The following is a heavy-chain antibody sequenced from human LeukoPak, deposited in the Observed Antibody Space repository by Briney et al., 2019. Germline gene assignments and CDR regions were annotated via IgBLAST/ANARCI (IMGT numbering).Heavy chain of an antibody. CDR2: MFHSGDT. J-gene: IGHJ5*02. CDR1: GYSISSGSY. CDR3: ARRPTQTPLRFDP. V-gene: IGHV4-38-2*01. D-gene: IGHD6-6*01. Sequence: SETLSLTCAVSGYSISSGSYWGWIRQPPGKGLEWIGNMFHSGDTYHNPSLKSRVAISADTSKNQFSLKLNSVTAADTAVYYCARRPTQTPLRFDPWGQGTLVTVSS.